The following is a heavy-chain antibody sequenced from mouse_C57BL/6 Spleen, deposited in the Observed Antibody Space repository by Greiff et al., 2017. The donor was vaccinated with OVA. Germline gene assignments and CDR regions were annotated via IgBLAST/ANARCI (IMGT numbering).Heavy chain of an antibody. J-gene: IGHJ4*01. D-gene: IGHD2-4*01. Sequence: EVQLVESGGGLVKPGGSLKLSCAASGFTFSSYTMSWVRQTPEKRLEWVATISGGGGNTYYPDSVKGRFTISRDNAKNTLYLQMSSLRSEDTALYYCAREIYYDYAMDYWGQGTSVTVSS. CDR3: AREIYYDYAMDY. CDR1: GFTFSSYT. V-gene: IGHV5-9*01. CDR2: ISGGGGNT.